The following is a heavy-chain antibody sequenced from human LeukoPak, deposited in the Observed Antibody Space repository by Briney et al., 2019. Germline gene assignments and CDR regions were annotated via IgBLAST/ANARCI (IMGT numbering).Heavy chain of an antibody. CDR1: GGSISSYY. Sequence: SETLSLTCTVSGGSISSYYWSWIRQPPGKGLEWIGSIYYSGSTYYNPSLKSRVTISVDTSKNQFSLKLSSVTAADTAVYYCARSGLAAAGGYFDYWGQGTLVTVSS. D-gene: IGHD6-13*01. V-gene: IGHV4-39*07. CDR2: IYYSGST. J-gene: IGHJ4*02. CDR3: ARSGLAAAGGYFDY.